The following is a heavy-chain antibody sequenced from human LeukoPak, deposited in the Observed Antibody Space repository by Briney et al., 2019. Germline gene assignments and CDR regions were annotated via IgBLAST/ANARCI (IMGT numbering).Heavy chain of an antibody. J-gene: IGHJ6*02. CDR2: IYYSGST. CDR3: ARGRGFTMVRGVTVDNYYYGMDV. Sequence: SETLSLTCTVSGGSISSGGYYWSWLRQHPGKGLEWIGYIYYSGSTYYNPSLKSRVTISVDTSKNQFSLKLSSVTAADTAVYYCARGRGFTMVRGVTVDNYYYGMDVWGQGTTVTVSS. V-gene: IGHV4-31*03. D-gene: IGHD3-10*01. CDR1: GGSISSGGYY.